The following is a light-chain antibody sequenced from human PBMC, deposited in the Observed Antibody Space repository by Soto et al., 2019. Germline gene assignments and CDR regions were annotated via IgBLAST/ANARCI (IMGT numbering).Light chain of an antibody. CDR3: QHYVTSPLT. J-gene: IGKJ4*01. Sequence: EIVLTQSPGTLSLSPGEGATLSCRASQSLTSRHLAWYQQRPGQAPRLLIDAASSRATGIPDRFSGSGSGTDFTLTISRLEPEDVAVYYCQHYVTSPLTFGGGTKVEI. V-gene: IGKV3-20*01. CDR1: QSLTSRH. CDR2: AAS.